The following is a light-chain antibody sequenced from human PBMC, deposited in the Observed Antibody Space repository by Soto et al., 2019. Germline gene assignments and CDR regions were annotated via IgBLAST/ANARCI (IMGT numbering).Light chain of an antibody. V-gene: IGKV3-11*01. Sequence: EVLLTQSPVTLSLSPGERATLSCRASQSFRGLLAWYQQKPGQAPRLLIYDAYNRATGITPRFSGSGSGTDFTLTISSLEPEDSAVYYCQQRHMWPITVGQGTKVEIK. CDR1: QSFRGL. CDR2: DAY. CDR3: QQRHMWPIT. J-gene: IGKJ1*01.